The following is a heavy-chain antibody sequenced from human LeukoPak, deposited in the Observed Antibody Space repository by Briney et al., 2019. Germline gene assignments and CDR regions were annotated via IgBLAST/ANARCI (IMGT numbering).Heavy chain of an antibody. Sequence: GGSLRLSCAASGFTFSRYSMNWVRQAPGKGLEWVSSISGSSIYKYYADSVKGRFTISRDNAKNSLYLQMNSLRAEDTALYYCVRYDFWSGAKGGDYWGQGTLVTVSS. CDR2: ISGSSIYK. J-gene: IGHJ4*02. D-gene: IGHD3-3*01. V-gene: IGHV3-21*04. CDR1: GFTFSRYS. CDR3: VRYDFWSGAKGGDY.